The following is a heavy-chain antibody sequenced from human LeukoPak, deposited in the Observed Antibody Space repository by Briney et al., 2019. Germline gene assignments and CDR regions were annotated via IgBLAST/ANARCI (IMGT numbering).Heavy chain of an antibody. Sequence: PGGSLRLSCAASGFTFSSYAMHWVRQAPGKGLEWVAVISYDGSNKYYADSVKGRFTISRDNSKNTLYLQMNSLRAEDTAVYYCARDQRDDYGDYFDYWGQRTLVTVSS. V-gene: IGHV3-30*04. D-gene: IGHD4-17*01. CDR2: ISYDGSNK. J-gene: IGHJ4*02. CDR1: GFTFSSYA. CDR3: ARDQRDDYGDYFDY.